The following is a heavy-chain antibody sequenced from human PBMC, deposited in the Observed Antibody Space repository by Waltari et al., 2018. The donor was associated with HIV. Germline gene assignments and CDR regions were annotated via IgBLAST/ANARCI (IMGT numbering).Heavy chain of an antibody. CDR3: TRVFRGTINYFDSRLGH. D-gene: IGHD3-22*01. V-gene: IGHV1-2*02. CDR1: GFTFSDYY. Sequence: QVQLVQSGAEVKKPGASVKVSCKASGFTFSDYYMHWVRQAPGQGLEWMGWINPNSGGTRYSEKFQGRVTMTRYTSISTAYMELFRLRFDDTARYYCTRVFRGTINYFDSRLGHWGQGTLVTVSS. J-gene: IGHJ4*02. CDR2: INPNSGGT.